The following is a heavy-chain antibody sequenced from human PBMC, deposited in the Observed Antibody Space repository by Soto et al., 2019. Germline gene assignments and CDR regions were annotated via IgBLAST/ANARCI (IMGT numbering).Heavy chain of an antibody. CDR2: INPSGGST. D-gene: IGHD3-9*01. CDR3: ARDQVLRYFDWLGSDAFDI. V-gene: IGHV1-46*03. J-gene: IGHJ3*02. Sequence: ASVKVSCKASGYTFTSYYMHWVRQAPGQGLEWMGKINPSGGSTSYAQKFQGRVTMTRDTSTSTVYMELSSLRSEDTAVYYCARDQVLRYFDWLGSDAFDIWGQGTMVTVSS. CDR1: GYTFTSYY.